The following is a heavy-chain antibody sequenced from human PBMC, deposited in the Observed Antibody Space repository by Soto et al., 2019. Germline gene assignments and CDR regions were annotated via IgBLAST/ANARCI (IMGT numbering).Heavy chain of an antibody. CDR1: GFTFKNYA. J-gene: IGHJ5*02. D-gene: IGHD2-2*01. CDR2: TSGGDSST. Sequence: GGSLRLSCAASGFTFKNYAMCWVRQAPGKGLEWVSSTSGGDSSTYYADSVKGRFTISRDNSKSTLYLQMNTLGAEDTAVYYCARCGLVVLTAQIFFGPWGQGTLVTVSS. V-gene: IGHV3-23*01. CDR3: ARCGLVVLTAQIFFGP.